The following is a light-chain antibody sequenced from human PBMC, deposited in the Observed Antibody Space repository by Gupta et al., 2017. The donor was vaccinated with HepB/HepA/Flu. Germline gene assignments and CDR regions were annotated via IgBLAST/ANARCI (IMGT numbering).Light chain of an antibody. J-gene: IGLJ3*02. CDR3: QSYDSSRSGGV. CDR2: GNS. V-gene: IGLV1-40*01. Sequence: QSVLTQPPSVSGAPGQRVTISCTGSSSNIGAGYDVHWYQQRPGTAPKLLIYGNSSRPSGVPDRFSGSKSGTSASLAITGLQAEDEADYYCQSYDSSRSGGVFGGGTKLTVL. CDR1: SSNIGAGYD.